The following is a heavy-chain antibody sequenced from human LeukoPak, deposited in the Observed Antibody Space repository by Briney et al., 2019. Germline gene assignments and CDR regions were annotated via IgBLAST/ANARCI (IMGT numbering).Heavy chain of an antibody. CDR3: AREGDSSGYYTYNWFDP. Sequence: SETLSLTCTVSGGSISSYYWSWIRQPPGKGLEWIGYIYYSGSTNYNPSLKSRVTISVDTSKNQFSLKLSSVTAADTAVYYCAREGDSSGYYTYNWFDPWGQGTLVTVSS. CDR1: GGSISSYY. D-gene: IGHD3-22*01. J-gene: IGHJ5*02. V-gene: IGHV4-59*01. CDR2: IYYSGST.